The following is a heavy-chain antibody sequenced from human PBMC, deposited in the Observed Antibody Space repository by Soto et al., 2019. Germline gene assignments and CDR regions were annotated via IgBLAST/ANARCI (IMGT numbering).Heavy chain of an antibody. CDR2: IYYSGST. Sequence: SETLSLTCTVSGGSMSSGGYYWSWIRQHPGKGLEWIGYIYYSGSTYYNPSLKSRVTISVDTSKNQFSLKLSSVIAADTAVYYCARERSTADYYGMDVWGQGTTVTVSS. CDR3: ARERSTADYYGMDV. J-gene: IGHJ6*02. CDR1: GGSMSSGGYY. V-gene: IGHV4-31*03. D-gene: IGHD4-17*01.